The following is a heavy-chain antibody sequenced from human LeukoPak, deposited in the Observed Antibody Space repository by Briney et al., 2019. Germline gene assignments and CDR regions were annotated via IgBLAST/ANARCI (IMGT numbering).Heavy chain of an antibody. V-gene: IGHV3-23*01. CDR1: GFTFSSYA. J-gene: IGHJ4*02. CDR3: AKDHGRDIAAAGTFDY. D-gene: IGHD6-13*01. Sequence: GGSLRLSCAASGFTFSSYAMSWVRQAPGKGLEWVSAISGSGGSTYYADSVKGRFTISRDNSKNTLYLQMNSLRAEDTAVYYCAKDHGRDIAAAGTFDYWGQGTLVTVSS. CDR2: ISGSGGST.